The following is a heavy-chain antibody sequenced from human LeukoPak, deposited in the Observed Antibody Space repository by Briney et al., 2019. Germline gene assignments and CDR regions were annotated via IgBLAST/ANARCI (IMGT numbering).Heavy chain of an antibody. CDR2: IYYSGST. Sequence: NPSETLSLTCTVSGYSVSSGYYWGWIRQSPGKGLEWIGYIYYSGSTNYNPSLKSRVTISVDTSKNQFSLKLSSVTAADTAVYYCARFQSGSSGYPFDYWGQGTLVTVSS. V-gene: IGHV4-61*01. CDR1: GYSVSSGYY. CDR3: ARFQSGSSGYPFDY. J-gene: IGHJ4*02. D-gene: IGHD3-22*01.